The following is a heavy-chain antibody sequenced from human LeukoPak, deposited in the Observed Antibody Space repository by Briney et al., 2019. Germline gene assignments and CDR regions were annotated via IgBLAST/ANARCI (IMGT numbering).Heavy chain of an antibody. CDR2: INPNSGGT. CDR1: GYTFTGYY. Sequence: APVKVSCKASGYTFTGYYMHWVRQAPGQGLEWMGWINPNSGGTNFAQKFQGRVTMTRDTSISTAYMELSRLTSDDTAVYYCARDGFFRDGSSGYWYFDLWGRGTLVTVSS. V-gene: IGHV1-2*02. CDR3: ARDGFFRDGSSGYWYFDL. D-gene: IGHD5-24*01. J-gene: IGHJ2*01.